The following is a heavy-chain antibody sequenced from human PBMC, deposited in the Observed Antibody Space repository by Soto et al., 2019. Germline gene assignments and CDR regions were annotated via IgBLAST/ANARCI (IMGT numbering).Heavy chain of an antibody. V-gene: IGHV1-46*01. CDR2: INPSGGST. D-gene: IGHD3-22*01. CDR1: GYTFTSYY. Sequence: GASVKVSCTASGYTFTSYYMHWVRQAPGQGLEWMGIINPSGGSTSYAQKFQGRVTMTRDTSTSTVYMEPSSLRSEDTAVYYCARDQIHGHSYDSSPEIIVVFDIWGQGTMVPVSS. CDR3: ARDQIHGHSYDSSPEIIVVFDI. J-gene: IGHJ3*02.